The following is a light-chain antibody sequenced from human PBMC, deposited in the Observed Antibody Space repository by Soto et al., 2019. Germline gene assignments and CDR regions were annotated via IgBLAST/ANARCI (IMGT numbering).Light chain of an antibody. CDR1: QDIRYY. CDR2: GAT. Sequence: DIQMTQSPSSVSASVGDRVTITCRASQDIRYYLAWYQQKPGQAPKLLIYGATNLQSGVPSRFSGGGSGTDFTLTITSLQHEDFETYYCQQFSSFHQTLGQGTKVDIK. J-gene: IGKJ1*01. V-gene: IGKV1-12*01. CDR3: QQFSSFHQT.